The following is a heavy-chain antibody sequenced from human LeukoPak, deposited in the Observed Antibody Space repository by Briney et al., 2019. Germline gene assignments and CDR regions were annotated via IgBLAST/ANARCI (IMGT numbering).Heavy chain of an antibody. J-gene: IGHJ4*02. Sequence: PGGSLRLSCAASGFTFSSYAMSWVRQAPGKGLEWVSAISGSGGSTYYADSVKGRFTISRDNSKNTLYLQMNSLRAEDTAVYYCARRHYDTSGYVLDYWGQGTLVTVSS. CDR2: ISGSGGST. V-gene: IGHV3-23*01. CDR3: ARRHYDTSGYVLDY. CDR1: GFTFSSYA. D-gene: IGHD3-22*01.